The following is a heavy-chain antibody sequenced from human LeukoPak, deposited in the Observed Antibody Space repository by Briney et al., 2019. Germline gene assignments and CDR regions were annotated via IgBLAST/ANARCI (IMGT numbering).Heavy chain of an antibody. V-gene: IGHV3-23*01. CDR1: GFTFSSYA. Sequence: QPGGSLGLSCPASGFTFSSYAMSWVRQAPGKGLEWVSSISGNGDITYYTDSVKGRFTISRDNSKNTLYLQMNSLRAEDTAIYYCAKVTGGDMITYGGLDYWGQGTLVTVSS. D-gene: IGHD3-16*01. J-gene: IGHJ4*02. CDR3: AKVTGGDMITYGGLDY. CDR2: ISGNGDIT.